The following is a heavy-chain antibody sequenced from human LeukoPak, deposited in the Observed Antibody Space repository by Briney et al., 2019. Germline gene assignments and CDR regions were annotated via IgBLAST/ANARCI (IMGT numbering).Heavy chain of an antibody. CDR3: ARAPRRYDYGDY. CDR2: ISYDGSNK. Sequence: PGGSLRLSCAASGFTFSSYVMQWVRQAPGKGLEWVAVISYDGSNKYYADSVKGRFTISRDNSKNTLYLQMNSLRVEDTAVYYCARAPRRYDYGDYWGQGTLVTVSS. J-gene: IGHJ4*02. CDR1: GFTFSSYV. V-gene: IGHV3-30*04. D-gene: IGHD2-15*01.